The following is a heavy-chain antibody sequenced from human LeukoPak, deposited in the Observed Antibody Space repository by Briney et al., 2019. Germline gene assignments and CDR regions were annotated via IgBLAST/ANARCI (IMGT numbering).Heavy chain of an antibody. CDR2: IYYSGRT. J-gene: IGHJ4*02. CDR3: ARHTYSGYDYPFDY. V-gene: IGHV4-39*01. Sequence: SETLSLTCTVSGGSISSSNYYWGWIRQPPGKGLEWVGSIYYSGRTYYNPSLKSRVTISVDTSKNQFSLKLSSVTAADTAVYFCARHTYSGYDYPFDYWGQGTLVTVSS. D-gene: IGHD5-12*01. CDR1: GGSISSSNYY.